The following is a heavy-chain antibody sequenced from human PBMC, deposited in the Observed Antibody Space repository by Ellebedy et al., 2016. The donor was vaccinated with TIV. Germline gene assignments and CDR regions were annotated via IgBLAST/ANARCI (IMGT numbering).Heavy chain of an antibody. CDR2: ISSNGGST. CDR3: AREVGDIVVVVAATHNWFDP. J-gene: IGHJ5*02. CDR1: GFTFSSYA. Sequence: GGSLRLSCAASGFTFSSYAMHWVRQAPGKGLEYVSTISSNGGSTYYANSVKGRFTISRDNSKNTLYLQMNSLRAEDTAVYYCAREVGDIVVVVAATHNWFDPWGQGTLVTVSS. D-gene: IGHD2-15*01. V-gene: IGHV3-64*01.